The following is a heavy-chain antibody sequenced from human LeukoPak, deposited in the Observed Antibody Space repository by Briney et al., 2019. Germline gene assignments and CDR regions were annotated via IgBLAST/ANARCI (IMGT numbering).Heavy chain of an antibody. CDR2: ISGSGTYI. V-gene: IGHV3-21*06. CDR1: GFTFSSYD. J-gene: IGHJ4*02. Sequence: PGGSLRLSCAASGFTFSSYDMNWVHQAPGKGLEWVSAISGSGTYIYYAESVKGRFTISRDNAKNSLYLQMDSLRAEDTAVYYCARSVGPATKQYFDYWGQGILVTVSS. CDR3: ARSVGPATKQYFDY. D-gene: IGHD6-19*01.